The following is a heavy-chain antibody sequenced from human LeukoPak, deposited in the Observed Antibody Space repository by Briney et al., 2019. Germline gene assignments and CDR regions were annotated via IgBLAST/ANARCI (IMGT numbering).Heavy chain of an antibody. V-gene: IGHV3-48*01. J-gene: IGHJ3*02. CDR1: GFTFSSYS. CDR2: ISSSSSTI. Sequence: GGSLRLSCAASGFTFSSYSMNWVRQASGKGLEWVSYISSSSSTIYYADSVKGRFTISRDNAKNSLYLQMNSLRAEDTAVYYCARGRAAIFGVVVDDAFDIWGQGTMVTVSS. CDR3: ARGRAAIFGVVVDDAFDI. D-gene: IGHD3-3*01.